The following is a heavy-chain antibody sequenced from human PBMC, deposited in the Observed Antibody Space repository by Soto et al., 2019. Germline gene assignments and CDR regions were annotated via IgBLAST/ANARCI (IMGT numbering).Heavy chain of an antibody. J-gene: IGHJ4*02. CDR3: ARDGGRTSFDY. D-gene: IGHD2-15*01. V-gene: IGHV4-30-4*01. Sequence: QVQLQEPGPGLVKPSQTLSLTCSVSGGSISRGDYYWSWIRQPPGKGLEWIGHIDYSGSTYYNPALKSRVTISVDTSKNQCSLNLRSVTAAYTAVYYCARDGGRTSFDYWGQGPLVTVS. CDR2: IDYSGST. CDR1: GGSISRGDYY.